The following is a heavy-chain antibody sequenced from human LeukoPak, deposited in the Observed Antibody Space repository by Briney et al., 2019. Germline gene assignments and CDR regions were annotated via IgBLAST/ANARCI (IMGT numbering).Heavy chain of an antibody. D-gene: IGHD6-19*01. CDR3: ARGSSSGWPYNWFDP. Sequence: SETLSLTCAVSGGSISGHYWSWIRQPAGKGLEWIGRIYTSGSTNYNPSLKSRVTISVDTPKNQFSLKLSSVTAADTAVYYCARGSSSGWPYNWFDPWGQGTLVTVSS. CDR1: GGSISGHY. J-gene: IGHJ5*02. V-gene: IGHV4-4*07. CDR2: IYTSGST.